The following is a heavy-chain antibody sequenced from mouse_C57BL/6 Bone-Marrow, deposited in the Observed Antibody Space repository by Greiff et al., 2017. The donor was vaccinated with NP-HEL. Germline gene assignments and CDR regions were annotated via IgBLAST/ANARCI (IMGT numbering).Heavy chain of an antibody. Sequence: EVQVVESGAELVRPGASVKLSCTASGFNIKDDYMHWVKQRPEQGLEWIGWIDPENGDTEYASKFQGKATITADTSSNTAYLQLSSLTSEDTAVYYCTDSNSHFDYWGQGTTLTVSS. CDR3: TDSNSHFDY. CDR2: IDPENGDT. V-gene: IGHV14-4*01. D-gene: IGHD2-5*01. J-gene: IGHJ2*01. CDR1: GFNIKDDY.